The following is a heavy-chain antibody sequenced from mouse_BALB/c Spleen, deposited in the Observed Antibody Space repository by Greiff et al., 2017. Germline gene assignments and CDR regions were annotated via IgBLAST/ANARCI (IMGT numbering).Heavy chain of an antibody. V-gene: IGHV3-6*02. J-gene: IGHJ1*01. CDR2: ISYDGSN. Sequence: EVHLVESGPGLVKPSQSLSLTCSVTGYSITSGYYWNWIRQFPGNKLEWMGYISYDGSNNYNPSLKNRISITRDTSKNQFFLKLNSVTTEDTATYYCARGSRGDFDVWGAGTTVTVSS. D-gene: IGHD1-1*01. CDR3: ARGSRGDFDV. CDR1: GYSITSGYY.